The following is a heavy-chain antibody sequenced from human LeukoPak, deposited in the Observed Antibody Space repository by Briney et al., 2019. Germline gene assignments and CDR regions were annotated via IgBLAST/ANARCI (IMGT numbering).Heavy chain of an antibody. CDR3: ARDSYYDSSGYYNDAFDI. D-gene: IGHD3-22*01. CDR1: GGTFSSYA. CDR2: IIPIFGTA. Sequence: SVKVSCKASGGTFSSYAISWVRQAPGQGLEWMGGIIPIFGTANYAQKFQGRVTITTDESTSTAYMELSSLRSEDTAVYYCARDSYYDSSGYYNDAFDIWGQGTMVTVFS. J-gene: IGHJ3*02. V-gene: IGHV1-69*05.